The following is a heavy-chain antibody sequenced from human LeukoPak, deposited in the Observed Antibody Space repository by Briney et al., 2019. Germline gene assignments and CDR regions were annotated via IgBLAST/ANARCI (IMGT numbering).Heavy chain of an antibody. CDR3: ARSNYDILTGYSGYFDY. D-gene: IGHD3-9*01. CDR1: GFTFSGYA. CDR2: IFASGSTT. V-gene: IGHV3-23*05. J-gene: IGHJ4*02. Sequence: GGSLRLSCAASGFTFSGYAMNWVRQAPGKGLEWVSLIFASGSTTKYADSVKGRFTISRDNSKNTLYLQMNSLRAEDTAVYYCARSNYDILTGYSGYFDYWGQGTLVTVSS.